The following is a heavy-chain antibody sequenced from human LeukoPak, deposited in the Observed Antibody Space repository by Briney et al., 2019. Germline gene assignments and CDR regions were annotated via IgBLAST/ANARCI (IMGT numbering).Heavy chain of an antibody. D-gene: IGHD6-13*01. J-gene: IGHJ4*02. CDR2: IKQDGSEK. Sequence: GSLRLSCAASGFTFSSHWMSWVRQAPGKGLEWVANIKQDGSEKYYVDSVKGRFTISRDNAKNSLYLQMNSLRAEDTAVYYCAKIAAAGSYYFDYWGQGTLVTVSS. CDR3: AKIAAAGSYYFDY. V-gene: IGHV3-7*01. CDR1: GFTFSSHW.